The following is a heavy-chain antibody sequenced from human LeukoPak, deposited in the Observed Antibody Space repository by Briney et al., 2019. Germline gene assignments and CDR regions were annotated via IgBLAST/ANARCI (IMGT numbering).Heavy chain of an antibody. J-gene: IGHJ3*02. Sequence: GGSLRLSCTASGFTFSSYWMHWVRQAPGKGLVWVSRINSDGSSTRYADSVKGRITISRDNAKNTLYLQMSSLRAEDTAVYFRARGLPTNAFDIWGQGTMVTVSS. CDR3: ARGLPTNAFDI. D-gene: IGHD5-24*01. CDR1: GFTFSSYW. V-gene: IGHV3-74*01. CDR2: INSDGSST.